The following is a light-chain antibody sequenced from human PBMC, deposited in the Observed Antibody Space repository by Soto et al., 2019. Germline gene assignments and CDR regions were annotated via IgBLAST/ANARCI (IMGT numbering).Light chain of an antibody. V-gene: IGKV3-20*01. CDR1: QSVSSSY. Sequence: EIVLTQSPGTLSLSPGERATLSCRASQSVSSSYLAWYQQKPGQAPRLLIYGASSRATGIPDRFSGSGSGTDFTLTISRLEPEDFEVYYCQQYNTYPLTLAGGTNVDIK. CDR3: QQYNTYPLT. CDR2: GAS. J-gene: IGKJ4*01.